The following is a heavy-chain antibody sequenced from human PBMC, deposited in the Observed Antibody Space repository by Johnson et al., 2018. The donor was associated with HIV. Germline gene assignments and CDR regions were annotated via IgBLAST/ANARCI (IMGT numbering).Heavy chain of an antibody. Sequence: QVQLVESGGGVVQPGGSLRLSCAASGFSFSSYGMHWVRQAPGKGLEWVAFIRYDGSNKYYADSVKGRFTISRDNSKNTLYLQMNSLRAEDTAVYYCAKASDGTWQHAFDIWGQGTMVTVSS. D-gene: IGHD2-21*02. CDR1: GFSFSSYG. CDR3: AKASDGTWQHAFDI. J-gene: IGHJ3*02. CDR2: IRYDGSNK. V-gene: IGHV3-30*02.